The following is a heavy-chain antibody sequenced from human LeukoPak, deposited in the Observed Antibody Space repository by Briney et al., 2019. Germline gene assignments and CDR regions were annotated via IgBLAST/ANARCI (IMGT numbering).Heavy chain of an antibody. J-gene: IGHJ4*02. CDR2: IYYSGST. Sequence: SETLSLTCTVSGGSISSYYWSWIRQPAGKGLEWIGYIYYSGSTNYNPSLKSRVTISVDTSKNQFSLKLSSVTAADTAVYYCARFEAARGFDYWGQGTLVTVSS. CDR1: GGSISSYY. D-gene: IGHD6-6*01. CDR3: ARFEAARGFDY. V-gene: IGHV4-59*01.